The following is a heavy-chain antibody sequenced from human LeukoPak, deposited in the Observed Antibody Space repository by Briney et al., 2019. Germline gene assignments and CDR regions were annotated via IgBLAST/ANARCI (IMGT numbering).Heavy chain of an antibody. V-gene: IGHV4-59*08. D-gene: IGHD1-26*01. CDR1: GGSIRSYY. Sequence: PSETLSLTCTVSGGSIRSYYWSWIRQPPGKGMEWIGYIYYSGSTNYNPSLKSRVTISVYTSKNQFSLRLSSVTAADTAVYYCARHSGREASDYWGQGTLVTVSS. CDR3: ARHSGREASDY. J-gene: IGHJ4*02. CDR2: IYYSGST.